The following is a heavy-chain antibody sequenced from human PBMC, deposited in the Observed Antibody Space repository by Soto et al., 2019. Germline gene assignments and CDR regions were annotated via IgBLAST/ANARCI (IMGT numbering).Heavy chain of an antibody. CDR2: IGAYNGNT. J-gene: IGHJ4*02. V-gene: IGHV1-18*04. CDR3: ARLEDSSGYGDFGY. CDR1: GYTFTSYG. Sequence: GASVKVSCKASGYTFTSYGISWVRQAPGQGLEWMGWIGAYNGNTNYAQKLQGRVTMTTDTSTSTAYMELRSLRSDDTAVYYCARLEDSSGYGDFGYWGQGTLVTVSS. D-gene: IGHD3-22*01.